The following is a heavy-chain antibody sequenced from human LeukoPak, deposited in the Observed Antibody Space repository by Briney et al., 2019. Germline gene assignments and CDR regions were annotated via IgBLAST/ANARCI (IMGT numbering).Heavy chain of an antibody. D-gene: IGHD3-3*01. CDR1: GYTFTSYG. Sequence: ASVKVSCKASGYTFTSYGISWVRQAPGQGLEWMGWISAYNGNTNYAQKLQGRVTMTTDTSTSTAYMELSSLRSEDTAVYYCARVYYDFWSGDTTLGMDVWGKGTTATVSS. CDR2: ISAYNGNT. V-gene: IGHV1-18*01. CDR3: ARVYYDFWSGDTTLGMDV. J-gene: IGHJ6*04.